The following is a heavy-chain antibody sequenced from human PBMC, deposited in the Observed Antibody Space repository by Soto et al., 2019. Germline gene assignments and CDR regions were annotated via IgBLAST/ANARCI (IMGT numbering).Heavy chain of an antibody. D-gene: IGHD3-22*01. CDR2: ISDGGSNK. CDR3: ARGSIVVISRAWLDP. V-gene: IGHV3-30*03. Sequence: QVQLVESGGGVVQPGRSLRLSCTASGFTFSNYGMHWVRQAPGKGLEWVAVISDGGSNKDYADSVRGRFTISRDNAKNALYLQMNTLTAQDTAMYYCARGSIVVISRAWLDPWGQGTRVTVSS. CDR1: GFTFSNYG. J-gene: IGHJ5*02.